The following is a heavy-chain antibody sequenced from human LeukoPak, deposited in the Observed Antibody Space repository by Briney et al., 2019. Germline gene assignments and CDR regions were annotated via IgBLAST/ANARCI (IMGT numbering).Heavy chain of an antibody. J-gene: IGHJ4*02. CDR3: ARLSAMVRGPEDIFYFEY. Sequence: GGSLRLSCAASGFTFSSYAMSWVRQAPGKGLEWVSAISGSGGSTYYADSVKGRFTISRDIAKQSVFLQMNSLRAEDTAVYYCARLSAMVRGPEDIFYFEYWGLGTLVTVSS. CDR1: GFTFSSYA. D-gene: IGHD3-10*01. V-gene: IGHV3-23*01. CDR2: ISGSGGST.